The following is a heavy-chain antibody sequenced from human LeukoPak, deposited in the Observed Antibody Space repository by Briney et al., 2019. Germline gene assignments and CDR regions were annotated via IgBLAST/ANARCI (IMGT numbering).Heavy chain of an antibody. Sequence: GGSVTLSCAASGFTCSDYYMSWLRQARGKGLEGVTYISSSGSTIYYADSVKGRFTISRDNSKNTLYLQMNSLRAEDTAVYYCAKDRSDYSNYALGVLDYWGQGTLVTVSS. CDR2: ISSSGSTI. V-gene: IGHV3-11*04. CDR1: GFTCSDYY. J-gene: IGHJ4*02. CDR3: AKDRSDYSNYALGVLDY. D-gene: IGHD4-11*01.